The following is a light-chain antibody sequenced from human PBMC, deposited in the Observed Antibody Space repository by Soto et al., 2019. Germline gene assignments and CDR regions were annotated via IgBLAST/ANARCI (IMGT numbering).Light chain of an antibody. CDR3: MQGITFT. V-gene: IGKV2-30*02. CDR1: QSLVHSDGNTY. Sequence: IVLTQSPLSLPVTLGQPAYISCRSSQSLVHSDGNTYLNWFQQRPGQSPRRLIYKASNRDSGVPDRFSGSGSGTDFTLSISRVEADDVGVYYCMQGITFTFGQGTRVEIK. CDR2: KAS. J-gene: IGKJ1*01.